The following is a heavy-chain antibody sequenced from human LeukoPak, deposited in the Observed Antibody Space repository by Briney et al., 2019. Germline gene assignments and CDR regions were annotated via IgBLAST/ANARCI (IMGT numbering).Heavy chain of an antibody. D-gene: IGHD4-17*01. V-gene: IGHV3-7*03. CDR2: IKQDGSEK. CDR1: GFTFSSYW. J-gene: IGHJ6*02. CDR3: AKDMTTVTTSGPYYYGMDV. Sequence: GGSLRLSCAASGFTFSSYWMSWVRQAPGKGLEWVANIKQDGSEKYYVDSVKGRFTISRDNAKNSLYLQMNSLRAEDTALYYCAKDMTTVTTSGPYYYGMDVWGQGTTVTVSS.